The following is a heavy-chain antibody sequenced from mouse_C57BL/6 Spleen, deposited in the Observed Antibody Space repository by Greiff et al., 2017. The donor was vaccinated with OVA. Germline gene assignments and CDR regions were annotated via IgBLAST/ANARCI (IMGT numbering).Heavy chain of an antibody. D-gene: IGHD1-1*01. J-gene: IGHJ1*03. Sequence: DVQLQESGPGLVKPSQSLSLTCSVTGYSITSGYYWNWIRQFPGNKLEWMGYISYDGSNNYNPYLKNRITITRDTSKNQFFLKLNSVTTEDTATYYCARDKDEVVAKGYFDVWGTWTTVTVSS. CDR1: GYSITSGYY. V-gene: IGHV3-6*01. CDR2: ISYDGSN. CDR3: ARDKDEVVAKGYFDV.